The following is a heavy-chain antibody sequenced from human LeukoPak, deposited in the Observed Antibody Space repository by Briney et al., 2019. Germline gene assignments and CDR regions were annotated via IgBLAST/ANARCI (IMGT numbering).Heavy chain of an antibody. CDR3: ARGLGAYTWSPLFL. D-gene: IGHD1-1*01. J-gene: IGHJ4*02. Sequence: SETLSLTCTVSGGSISGYFWSWIRQPPGKELEWIGYIYYSGSTNYNPSLESRLTISVDASKNHFSLKLNSVTAADTAVYYCARGLGAYTWSPLFLWGEGSLVTVSS. CDR2: IYYSGST. V-gene: IGHV4-59*01. CDR1: GGSISGYF.